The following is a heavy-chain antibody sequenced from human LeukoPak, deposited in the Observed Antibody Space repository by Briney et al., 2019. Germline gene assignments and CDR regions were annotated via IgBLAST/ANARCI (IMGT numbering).Heavy chain of an antibody. CDR1: GITFSNYA. Sequence: QPGGSLRLSCAASGITFSNYAMSWVRQAPGKGLEWVSIIGYRGGSIYYAYSVKGRFTISRDNSKNTLSLQMNGLRPEDTAVYYCANSWGSTRPYSTSMAVWGKGTTVTVSS. CDR3: ANSWGSTRPYSTSMAV. V-gene: IGHV3-23*01. CDR2: IGYRGGSI. J-gene: IGHJ6*03. D-gene: IGHD2-21*01.